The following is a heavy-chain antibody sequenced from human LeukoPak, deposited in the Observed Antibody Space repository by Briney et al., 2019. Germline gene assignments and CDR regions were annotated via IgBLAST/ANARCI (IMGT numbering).Heavy chain of an antibody. CDR1: GYSFTSYW. CDR2: IDPSDSYT. D-gene: IGHD3-10*01. V-gene: IGHV5-10-1*01. Sequence: GESLQISCKGSGYSFTSYWISWVRQMPGKGLEWMGRIDPSDSYTNYSPSFQGHVTISADKSISTAYLQWSSLNASDTAMYYCARHRGSVLRVDYWGQGTLVTVSS. CDR3: ARHRGSVLRVDY. J-gene: IGHJ4*02.